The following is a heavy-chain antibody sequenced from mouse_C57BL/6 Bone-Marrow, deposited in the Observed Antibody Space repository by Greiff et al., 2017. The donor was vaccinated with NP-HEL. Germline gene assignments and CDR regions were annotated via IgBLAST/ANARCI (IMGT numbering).Heavy chain of an antibody. Sequence: EVKLVEPGGGLVKPGGSLKLSCAASGFTFSDSGMPWVRQAPEQGLEWVAYISSGGSNIYYADTVKGRFTISRDHAKNTLFLQMTSWRSEDTAMYYCARSYGSSWGFAYWGQGTLVTVSA. D-gene: IGHD1-1*01. CDR2: ISSGGSNI. V-gene: IGHV5-17*01. J-gene: IGHJ3*01. CDR1: GFTFSDSG. CDR3: ARSYGSSWGFAY.